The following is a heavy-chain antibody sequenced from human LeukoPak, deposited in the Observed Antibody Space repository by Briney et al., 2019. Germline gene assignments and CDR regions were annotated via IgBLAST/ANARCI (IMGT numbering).Heavy chain of an antibody. CDR3: ARVAAVAGTRVEYYYYYMDV. D-gene: IGHD6-19*01. CDR1: GFTFSSYE. V-gene: IGHV3-48*03. J-gene: IGHJ6*03. CDR2: ISSSGSTI. Sequence: PGGSLRLSCAASGFTFSSYEMNWVRQAPGKGLEWVSYISSSGSTIYYADSVKGRFTISRDNAKNSLYLQMDSPRAEDTAVYYCARVAAVAGTRVEYYYYYMDVWGKGTTVTVSS.